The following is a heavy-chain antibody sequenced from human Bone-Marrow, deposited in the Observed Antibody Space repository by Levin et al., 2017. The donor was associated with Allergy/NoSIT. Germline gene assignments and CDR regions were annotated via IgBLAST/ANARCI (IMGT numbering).Heavy chain of an antibody. J-gene: IGHJ4*02. CDR2: IHHTGRT. D-gene: IGHD3-10*01. V-gene: IGHV4-34*01. CDR3: ARGLPYGSGSYYFDN. Sequence: GSLRLSCAVYGESFGGYYWSWVRQSPGKGLVWVGEIHHTGRTNYNPSLESRLTMSVDTSKHQFFLNLKSVTAADTAVYYCARGLPYGSGSYYFDNWGQGTLVTVSS. CDR1: GESFGGYY.